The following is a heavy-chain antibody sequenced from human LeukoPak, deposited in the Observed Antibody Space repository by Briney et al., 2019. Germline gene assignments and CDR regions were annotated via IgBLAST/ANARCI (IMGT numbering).Heavy chain of an antibody. J-gene: IGHJ4*02. Sequence: GGSLRLSCEASGFTFSTYGMHWVRQAPGKGLEWVAVIWYDGSNKNYADSVKGRFTISRDNSKNTLYLQMNSLRAEDTAVYYCAKVAAVHALFDYWGQGTLVTVSS. V-gene: IGHV3-30*02. CDR2: IWYDGSNK. CDR1: GFTFSTYG. CDR3: AKVAAVHALFDY. D-gene: IGHD6-13*01.